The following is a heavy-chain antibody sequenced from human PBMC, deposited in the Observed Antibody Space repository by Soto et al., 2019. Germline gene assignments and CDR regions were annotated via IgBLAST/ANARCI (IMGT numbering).Heavy chain of an antibody. V-gene: IGHV4-30-2*01. CDR1: GGSISSGGYS. CDR3: ARTLLYCGSTSCYNNWFDP. J-gene: IGHJ5*02. CDR2: IYQSGST. D-gene: IGHD2-2*02. Sequence: PSETLSLTCAVSGGSISSGGYSWSWIRQPPGKGLEWIGYIYQSGSTYYNPSLKSRVTISVDRSKNQFSLKLSSVTAADTAVYYCARTLLYCGSTSCYNNWFDPWGQGTLVTVSS.